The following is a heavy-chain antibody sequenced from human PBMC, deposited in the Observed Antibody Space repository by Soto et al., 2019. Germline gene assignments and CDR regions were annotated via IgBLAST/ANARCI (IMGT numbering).Heavy chain of an antibody. Sequence: QVQLQESGPGLVKPSQTLSLTCTVSGASISSGGCYSTWVRKYPGKGLEWIGYMYNSGKTHYNPSRWRRVTNTEDTYRNRFAMTVRSVTAADTAVYYCVRAWGNSPGADYGMYVWCQGTADTVSS. CDR1: GASISSGGCY. J-gene: IGHJ6*02. CDR2: MYNSGKT. D-gene: IGHD3-16*01. V-gene: IGHV4-31*03. CDR3: VRAWGNSPGADYGMYV.